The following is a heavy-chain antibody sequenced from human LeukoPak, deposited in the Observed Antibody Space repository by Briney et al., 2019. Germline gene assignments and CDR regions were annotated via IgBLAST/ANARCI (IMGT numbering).Heavy chain of an antibody. CDR2: INPNSGGT. CDR1: GYTFTGYY. D-gene: IGHD4-11*01. Sequence: GASVKVSCKASGYTFTGYYMHWVRQAPGQGLEWRGRINPNSGGTNYAQKFQGRVTITRDTSISTAYMELSRLRSEETAVYYCARTTVTTNWFDPWGQGTLVTVSS. V-gene: IGHV1-2*06. J-gene: IGHJ5*02. CDR3: ARTTVTTNWFDP.